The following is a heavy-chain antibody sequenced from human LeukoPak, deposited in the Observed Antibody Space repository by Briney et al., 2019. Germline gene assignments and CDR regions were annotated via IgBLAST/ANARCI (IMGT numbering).Heavy chain of an antibody. Sequence: SETLSLTCTVSGGSISSSSYYWGWIRQPPGKGLEWIGSIYYSGSTYYNPSLKSRVTISVDRSKNQFSLKLSSVTAADTAVYYCARARYCSSTSCYYFDYWGQGTLVTVSS. D-gene: IGHD2-2*01. J-gene: IGHJ4*02. CDR3: ARARYCSSTSCYYFDY. V-gene: IGHV4-39*07. CDR2: IYYSGST. CDR1: GGSISSSSYY.